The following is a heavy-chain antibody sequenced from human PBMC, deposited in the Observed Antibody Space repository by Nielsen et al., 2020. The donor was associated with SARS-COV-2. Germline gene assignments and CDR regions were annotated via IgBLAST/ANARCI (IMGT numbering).Heavy chain of an antibody. J-gene: IGHJ4*02. Sequence: GESLKISCAASGFTFSSYAMSWVRQAPGKGLEWVSGIGGGGGRTNYADSVKGRFSISRDNSKNTLHLQMNSLRAEDTAVYYCVRGGSRRSFDYWGQGTLVTVSS. V-gene: IGHV3-23*01. D-gene: IGHD2-15*01. CDR1: GFTFSSYA. CDR3: VRGGSRRSFDY. CDR2: IGGGGGRT.